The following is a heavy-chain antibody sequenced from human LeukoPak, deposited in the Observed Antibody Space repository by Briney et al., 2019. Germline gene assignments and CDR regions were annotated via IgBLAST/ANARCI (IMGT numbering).Heavy chain of an antibody. D-gene: IGHD6-6*01. CDR2: INPNSGGT. V-gene: IGHV1-2*06. CDR3: ARAYSSSDY. Sequence: ASVKVSCKASGYTFTGYYMHWVGQAPGQGREWVGRINPNSGGTNYAQKFQGRVTMTRDTSISTAYMELSRLRSDDTAVYYCARAYSSSDYWGQGTLVTVSS. CDR1: GYTFTGYY. J-gene: IGHJ4*02.